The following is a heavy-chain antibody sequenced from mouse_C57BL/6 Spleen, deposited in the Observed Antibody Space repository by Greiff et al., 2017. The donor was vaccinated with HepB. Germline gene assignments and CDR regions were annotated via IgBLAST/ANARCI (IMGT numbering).Heavy chain of an antibody. Sequence: EVKLVESGGDLVKPGGSLKLSCAASGFTFSSYGMSWVRQTPDKRLEWVATISSGGSYTYYPDSVKGRFTISRDNAKNTLYLQMSSLKSEDTAMYYCARHDPKGYFDYWGQGTTLTVSS. V-gene: IGHV5-6*01. CDR2: ISSGGSYT. J-gene: IGHJ2*01. CDR1: GFTFSSYG. CDR3: ARHDPKGYFDY.